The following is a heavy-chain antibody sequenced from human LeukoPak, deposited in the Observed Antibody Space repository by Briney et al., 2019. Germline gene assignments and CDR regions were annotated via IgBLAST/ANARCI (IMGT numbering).Heavy chain of an antibody. CDR1: GYTFTSYD. J-gene: IGHJ4*02. Sequence: ASVKVSCKASGYTFTSYDINWVRQATGQGLEWMGWMNPNSGNTGYAQKFQGRVTMTRNTSISTAYMELSSLRSEDTAVYYCARDREANDSSGYPVDFDYWGQGTLVTVSS. CDR3: ARDREANDSSGYPVDFDY. V-gene: IGHV1-8*01. CDR2: MNPNSGNT. D-gene: IGHD3-22*01.